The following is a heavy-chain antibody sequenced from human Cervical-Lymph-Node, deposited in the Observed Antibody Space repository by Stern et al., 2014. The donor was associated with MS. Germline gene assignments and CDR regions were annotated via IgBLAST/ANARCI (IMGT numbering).Heavy chain of an antibody. V-gene: IGHV1-2*02. CDR3: ARGYRWKSDYYYGMDV. D-gene: IGHD1-20*01. CDR1: GYTFNDYY. J-gene: IGHJ6*02. Sequence: HVHLVESGAEVKKPGASVKVSCKASGYTFNDYYLHWVRQAPGQGLECLGWINPNSGGTNYAQKFQGRVTMTGDTSISTAYMELSSLKSDDAAVYFCARGYRWKSDYYYGMDVWGQGTTVTVSS. CDR2: INPNSGGT.